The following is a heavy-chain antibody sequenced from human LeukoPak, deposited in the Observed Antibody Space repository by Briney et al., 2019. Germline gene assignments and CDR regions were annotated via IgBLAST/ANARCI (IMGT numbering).Heavy chain of an antibody. CDR1: GGSFSGHY. CDR3: ASASEAAAGFNWFDP. Sequence: SETLSLTCAVYGGSFSGHYWSWIRQPPGKGLEWIGEINHSGGTKYNPSLKSRVTISVDTSKKQFSLKVSSVTAADTAVYYCASASEAAAGFNWFDPWGQGTLVTVSS. D-gene: IGHD6-13*01. V-gene: IGHV4-34*01. J-gene: IGHJ5*02. CDR2: INHSGGT.